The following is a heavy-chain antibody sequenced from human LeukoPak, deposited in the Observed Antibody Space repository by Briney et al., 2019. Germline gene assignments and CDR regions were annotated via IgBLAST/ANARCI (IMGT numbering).Heavy chain of an antibody. CDR1: GGTFSSYA. D-gene: IGHD3-22*01. CDR3: ASNVVSLDSSGFDY. Sequence: ASVKVSCKASGGTFSSYAISWVRQAPGQGLEWMGRIIPILGIANYAQKFQGRVTITADKSTSTAYMELSSLRSEDTAVYYCASNVVSLDSSGFDYWGQGTLVTVSS. V-gene: IGHV1-69*04. J-gene: IGHJ4*02. CDR2: IIPILGIA.